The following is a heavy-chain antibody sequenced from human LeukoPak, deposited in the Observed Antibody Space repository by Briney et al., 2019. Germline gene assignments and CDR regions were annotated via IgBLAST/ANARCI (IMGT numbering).Heavy chain of an antibody. CDR3: ARSVGEKAFDI. J-gene: IGHJ3*02. V-gene: IGHV1-8*01. CDR2: MNPNSGNT. D-gene: IGHD3-16*01. Sequence: ASVKVSCKASGYTFTSYDINWVRQATGQGLEWMGWMNPNSGNTGYAQKFQGRVTITADKSTSTAYMELSNLRSEDTAVYYCARSVGEKAFDIWGQGTMVTVSS. CDR1: GYTFTSYD.